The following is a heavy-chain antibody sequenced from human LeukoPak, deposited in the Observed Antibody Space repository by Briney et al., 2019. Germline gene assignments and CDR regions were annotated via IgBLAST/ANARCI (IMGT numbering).Heavy chain of an antibody. CDR2: ITGSGGST. CDR3: ARYCTSTSCPAYFYGMDV. D-gene: IGHD2-2*01. V-gene: IGHV3-23*01. CDR1: GFTFSSYA. J-gene: IGHJ6*02. Sequence: PGGSLRLSCAASGFTFSSYAMSWVRQAPGKGLEWVSAITGSGGSTYYADSVKGRFTITRDNSKNTLYLQMNSLRVEDTAGYFCARYCTSTSCPAYFYGMDVWGQGTTVTVPS.